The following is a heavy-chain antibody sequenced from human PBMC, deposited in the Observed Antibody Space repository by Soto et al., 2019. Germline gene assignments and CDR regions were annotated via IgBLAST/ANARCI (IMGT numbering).Heavy chain of an antibody. CDR2: IHSRGSI. CDR3: ARDLDGLHDDTSGPFPRPG. V-gene: IGHV4-30-4*01. D-gene: IGHD3-22*01. J-gene: IGHJ1*01. CDR1: GGSIISDDYY. Sequence: SETLSLTCTVSGGSIISDDYYWSWIRQAPGRGLEWIGYIHSRGSIYYNPSLKSRATMSIDTAGNQFSLQVSSVTVADTAVYYCARDLDGLHDDTSGPFPRPGWGQGTLVTVSS.